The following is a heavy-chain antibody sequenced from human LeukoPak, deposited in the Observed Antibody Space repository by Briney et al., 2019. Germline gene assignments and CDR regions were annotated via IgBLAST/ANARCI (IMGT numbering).Heavy chain of an antibody. CDR3: ARLSDDDPLRKYFDY. D-gene: IGHD3-16*02. Sequence: SETLSLTCTVSGGSIGSYYWSWIRQSPGKGLEWIGYIYYSGSTNYNPSLKSRVTISVDTSKNQFSLKLSSVTAAGTAVYYCARLSDDDPLRKYFDYWGQGTLVTVSS. J-gene: IGHJ4*02. CDR2: IYYSGST. CDR1: GGSIGSYY. V-gene: IGHV4-59*01.